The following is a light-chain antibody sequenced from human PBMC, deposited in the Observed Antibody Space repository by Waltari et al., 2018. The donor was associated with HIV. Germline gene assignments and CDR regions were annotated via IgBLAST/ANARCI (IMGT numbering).Light chain of an antibody. CDR1: DIGSKR. Sequence: SYMLTQSPSVSVAPGKTAAITCGGNDIGSKRVHWYQHKSGQAPVLIIYADDDRPSGIPERFSGSNSANTATLTITRVEAGDEADYFCQVWDFRSDEVIFGGWTKMTVL. CDR3: QVWDFRSDEVI. CDR2: ADD. J-gene: IGLJ2*01. V-gene: IGLV3-21*04.